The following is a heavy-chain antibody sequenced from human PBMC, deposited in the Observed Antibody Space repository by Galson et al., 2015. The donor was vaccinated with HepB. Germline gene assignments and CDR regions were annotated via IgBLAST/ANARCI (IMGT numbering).Heavy chain of an antibody. D-gene: IGHD3-10*01. V-gene: IGHV5-10-1*01. CDR1: GYSFTNYW. J-gene: IGHJ5*02. Sequence: QSGAEVKKPGESLRISCEGTGYSFTNYWISWVRQMPGKGLEWLGRIDPRDSFTNYSPSFQGHVTISVDKSSSTAYLQWTSLKASDTAIYYCARHQSGVYNRGRYIWFGPWGQGILVSVVS. CDR3: ARHQSGVYNRGRYIWFGP. CDR2: IDPRDSFT.